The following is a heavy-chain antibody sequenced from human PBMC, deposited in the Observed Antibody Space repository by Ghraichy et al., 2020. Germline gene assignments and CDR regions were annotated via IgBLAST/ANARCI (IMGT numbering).Heavy chain of an antibody. CDR2: ISGSGGST. D-gene: IGHD3-16*02. CDR3: AKAGGEVTFGGVIVIPPPYYFDY. CDR1: GFTFSSYA. J-gene: IGHJ4*02. V-gene: IGHV3-23*01. Sequence: GESLNISCAASGFTFSSYAMSWVRQAPGKGLEWVSAISGSGGSTYYADSVKGRFTISRDNSKNTLYLQMNSLRAEDTAVYYCAKAGGEVTFGGVIVIPPPYYFDYWGQGTLVTVSS.